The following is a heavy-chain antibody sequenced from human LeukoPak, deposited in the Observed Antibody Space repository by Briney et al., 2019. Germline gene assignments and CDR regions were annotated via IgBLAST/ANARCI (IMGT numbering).Heavy chain of an antibody. Sequence: GGSLRLSCAASGFTFSSYAISWVRQAPGKGLEWVSAISGSGGSTYYADSVKGRFTISRDNSKNTLYLQMNSLRAEDTAVYYCAKTRYCSSTSCYDYWGQGTLVTVFS. D-gene: IGHD2-2*01. V-gene: IGHV3-23*01. CDR2: ISGSGGST. J-gene: IGHJ4*02. CDR1: GFTFSSYA. CDR3: AKTRYCSSTSCYDY.